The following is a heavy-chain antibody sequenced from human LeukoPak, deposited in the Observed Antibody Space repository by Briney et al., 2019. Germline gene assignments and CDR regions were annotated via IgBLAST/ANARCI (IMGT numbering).Heavy chain of an antibody. Sequence: PSETLSLTCTVSGGSISSSSYYWGWIRQPPGKGLEWIGSIYYSGSTYYNPSLKSRVTISVDTSKNQFSLKLSSVTAADTAVYYCARQFGGDYGGYYYYYYMDVWGKGTTVTISS. D-gene: IGHD4-17*01. V-gene: IGHV4-39*01. CDR2: IYYSGST. CDR1: GGSISSSSYY. CDR3: ARQFGGDYGGYYYYYYMDV. J-gene: IGHJ6*03.